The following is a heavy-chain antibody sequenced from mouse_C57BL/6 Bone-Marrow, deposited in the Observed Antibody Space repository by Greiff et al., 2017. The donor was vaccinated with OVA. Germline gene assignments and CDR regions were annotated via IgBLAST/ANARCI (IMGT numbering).Heavy chain of an antibody. CDR1: GYTFTSYW. CDR2: IDPSDSYT. D-gene: IGHD1-1*01. V-gene: IGHV1-69*01. CDR3: ARSYYYGGGIAY. J-gene: IGHJ3*01. Sequence: VQLQQSGAELVMPGASVKLSCKASGYTFTSYWMHWVKQRPGQGLEWIGEIDPSDSYTNYNQKFKGKSTLTVDKSSSTAYMQLSSLTSEDSAVYYCARSYYYGGGIAYWGQGTLVTVSA.